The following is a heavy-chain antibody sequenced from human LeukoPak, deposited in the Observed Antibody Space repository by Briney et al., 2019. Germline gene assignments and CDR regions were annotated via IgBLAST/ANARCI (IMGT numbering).Heavy chain of an antibody. Sequence: ASVKVSCKASGYTFTSYSFSWVRQAPGQGLEWLGCISAYNGNTNYAQKIQGRVTMTTDTSTSTTYMELRSLKSDDTAVYYCARVVTGSYYIDYWGQGTLVTVSS. J-gene: IGHJ4*02. CDR3: ARVVTGSYYIDY. V-gene: IGHV1-18*01. CDR2: ISAYNGNT. D-gene: IGHD1-26*01. CDR1: GYTFTSYS.